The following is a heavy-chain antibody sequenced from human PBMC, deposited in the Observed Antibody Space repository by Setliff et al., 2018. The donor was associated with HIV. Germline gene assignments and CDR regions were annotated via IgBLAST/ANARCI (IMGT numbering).Heavy chain of an antibody. CDR1: GFTFSSYW. CDR2: IKQDGSEK. V-gene: IGHV3-7*01. D-gene: IGHD2-15*01. CDR3: ARDSSIVVVVAATPDLGFDP. Sequence: GGSLRLSCAASGFTFSSYWMSWFRQAPGKGLEWVANIKQDGSEKNYVDSVKGRFTISRDNAKKSLYLQMNSLRAEDTAVYYCARDSSIVVVVAATPDLGFDPWGQGTLVTVSS. J-gene: IGHJ5*02.